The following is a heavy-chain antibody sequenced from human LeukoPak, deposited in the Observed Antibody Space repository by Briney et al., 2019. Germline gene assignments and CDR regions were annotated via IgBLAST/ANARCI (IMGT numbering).Heavy chain of an antibody. CDR2: IYWDDDK. CDR3: AHRVRGYSYGYWPYYFDY. J-gene: IGHJ4*02. V-gene: IGHV2-5*02. Sequence: SGPTLLKPTQTLTLTCTFSGFSLSTSGVGVGWIRQPPGKALEWLALIYWDDDKRYSPSLKSRLTITKDTSKNQVVLTMTNMDPVDTATYYCAHRVRGYSYGYWPYYFDYWGQGTLVTVSS. D-gene: IGHD5-18*01. CDR1: GFSLSTSGVG.